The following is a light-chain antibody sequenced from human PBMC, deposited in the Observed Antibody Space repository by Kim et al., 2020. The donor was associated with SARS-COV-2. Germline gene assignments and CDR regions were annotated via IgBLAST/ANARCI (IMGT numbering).Light chain of an antibody. CDR1: QSVSKY. J-gene: IGKJ5*01. V-gene: IGKV3-11*01. CDR3: QQRSTWPL. Sequence: SLSPGERATLSCRASQSVSKYLAWYQQKPGQAPRLLIYDASNRATGTPARFSGSGSGTDFTLTISSLEPEDFAVYYCQQRSTWPLFGQGTRLEIK. CDR2: DAS.